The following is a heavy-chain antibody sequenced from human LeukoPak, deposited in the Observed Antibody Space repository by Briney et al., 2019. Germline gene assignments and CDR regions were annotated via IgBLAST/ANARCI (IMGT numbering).Heavy chain of an antibody. CDR3: VKVAKYYYGSETYYFFEH. Sequence: GGSPRLSCAASGFTFSSYAMHWVRQAPGKGLEWVAVISYDGSNKYYADSVKGRFTISRDNAKNSLYLQMNSLRVEDTAIYYCVKVAKYYYGSETYYFFEHWGQGTPVTASS. J-gene: IGHJ4*02. CDR1: GFTFSSYA. CDR2: ISYDGSNK. D-gene: IGHD3-10*01. V-gene: IGHV3-30*04.